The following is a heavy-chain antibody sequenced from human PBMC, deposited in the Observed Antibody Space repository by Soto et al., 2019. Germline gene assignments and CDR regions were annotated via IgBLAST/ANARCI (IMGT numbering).Heavy chain of an antibody. CDR3: AKLWGYYFES. J-gene: IGHJ4*02. CDR1: GFSANNNY. D-gene: IGHD2-21*01. CDR2: IYTRGTT. Sequence: PGGSLRLSCSASGFSANNNYMTWVRQAPGRRPEWVAVIYTRGTTHYADFATGRFTFSRDNSKNTLYLQMDSLRPEDTAVYYCAKLWGYYFESWGPGTLVTV. V-gene: IGHV3-53*01.